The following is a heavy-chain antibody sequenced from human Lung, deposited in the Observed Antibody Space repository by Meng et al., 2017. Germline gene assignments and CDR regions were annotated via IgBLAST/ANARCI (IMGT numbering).Heavy chain of an antibody. CDR2: IIDSGST. CDR3: VRRTYSSGWYFDY. Sequence: QVQLQQWGAGLLKPSETLSLPWAVYGGSFSGYYWSWIRQPPGKGLEWIGEIIDSGSTNYNPSLKSRVTISVDTSKNQFSPRVTSVTAADRAVYYCVRRTYSSGWYFDYWGQGTLVTVSS. CDR1: GGSFSGYY. V-gene: IGHV4-34*02. D-gene: IGHD6-19*01. J-gene: IGHJ4*02.